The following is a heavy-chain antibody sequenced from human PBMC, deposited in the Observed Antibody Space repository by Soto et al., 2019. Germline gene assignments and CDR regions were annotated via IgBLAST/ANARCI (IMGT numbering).Heavy chain of an antibody. Sequence: QVQLVQSGAEVKKPGSSVKVSCKASGGTFSSYTISWVRQAPGQGLEWMGRIIPILGIPNYAQKFEGRVTITADRSTSTAYMELSSLRSEDTAVYYCARLPSAAAMVSYNWFDPWGQGTLVTVSS. CDR1: GGTFSSYT. J-gene: IGHJ5*02. D-gene: IGHD5-18*01. V-gene: IGHV1-69*02. CDR2: IIPILGIP. CDR3: ARLPSAAAMVSYNWFDP.